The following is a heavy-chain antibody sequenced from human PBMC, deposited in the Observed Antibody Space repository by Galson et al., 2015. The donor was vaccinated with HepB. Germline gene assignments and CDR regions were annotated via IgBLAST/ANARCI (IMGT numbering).Heavy chain of an antibody. V-gene: IGHV3-23*01. Sequence: SLRLSCAVSGFTFSSYGMSWVRQAPGEGLEWVSSISGSGGSTYYVDSVKGRFTISRDNSKNTLYLQMNSLKAGDTAVYYCAKAGHPDYDFWSGYYVNDYYMDVWGKGTTVTVSS. CDR2: ISGSGGST. CDR3: AKAGHPDYDFWSGYYVNDYYMDV. CDR1: GFTFSSYG. D-gene: IGHD3-3*01. J-gene: IGHJ6*03.